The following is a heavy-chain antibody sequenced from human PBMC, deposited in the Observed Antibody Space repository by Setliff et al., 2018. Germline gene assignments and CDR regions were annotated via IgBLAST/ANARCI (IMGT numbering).Heavy chain of an antibody. CDR1: RGPINSHY. CDR2: IFGSGST. V-gene: IGHV4-4*07. J-gene: IGHJ4*02. CDR3: ARDRGSNNSPEDFDY. D-gene: IGHD1-1*01. Sequence: PSETLSLTCTVSRGPINSHYWSWIRQPAGKGLEWIGRIFGSGSTNYNPSLKSRVTMSIDTSKNQFFLKVRSVTAADTAVYYCARDRGSNNSPEDFDYWGLGTLVTVSS.